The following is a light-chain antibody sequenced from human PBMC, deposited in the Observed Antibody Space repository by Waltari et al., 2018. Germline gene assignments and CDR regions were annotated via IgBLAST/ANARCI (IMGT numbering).Light chain of an antibody. CDR2: GAS. Sequence: ELVLTQSPGTLSLSLGERATVSCRASQSVSRALAWYQQKPGQAPRLLIYGASTRATGIPDSLSGSGSGTDFSLTISRLEPDDFAVYYCQHYLRLPVTFGQGTTVEI. V-gene: IGKV3-20*01. CDR3: QHYLRLPVT. CDR1: QSVSRA. J-gene: IGKJ1*01.